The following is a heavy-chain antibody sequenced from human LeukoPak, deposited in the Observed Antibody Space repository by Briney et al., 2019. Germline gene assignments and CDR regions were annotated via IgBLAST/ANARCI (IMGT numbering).Heavy chain of an antibody. CDR2: INSDGSST. D-gene: IGHD3-9*01. CDR3: ARAEDDILTGYTN. V-gene: IGHV3-74*01. J-gene: IGHJ4*02. CDR1: GFTFSSYW. Sequence: PGGSLRLSCAASGFTFSSYWMHWVRQAPGKGLVWVSRINSDGSSTSYADSVKGRFTISRDNAKNTLYLQMNSLRAEDTAVYYCARAEDDILTGYTNWGQGTLVTVSS.